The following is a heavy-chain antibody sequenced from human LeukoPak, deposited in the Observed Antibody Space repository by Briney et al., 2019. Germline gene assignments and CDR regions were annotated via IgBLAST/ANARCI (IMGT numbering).Heavy chain of an antibody. CDR2: INPSGGST. CDR1: GYTFTSYY. D-gene: IGHD2-21*02. CDR3: ARAGCGGDCYWDY. V-gene: IGHV1-46*01. J-gene: IGHJ4*02. Sequence: ASVKVSCKASGYTFTSYYMHWVRHAPGQGLEWMGIINPSGGSTSYAQKFQGRVTMTRDTSTSTVYMELSSLRSGDTAVYYCARAGCGGDCYWDYWGQGTLVTVSS.